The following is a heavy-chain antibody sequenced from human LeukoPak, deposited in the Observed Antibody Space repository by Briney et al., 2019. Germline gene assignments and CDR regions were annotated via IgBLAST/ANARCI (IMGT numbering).Heavy chain of an antibody. CDR3: ARGTYYYDSSGYYFDY. Sequence: SQTLSLTCAVSGGPISSGGYSWSWIRQPPGKGLEWIGYIYHSGSTYYNPSLKSRVTISVDRSKNQFSLKLSSVTAADTAVYYCARGTYYYDSSGYYFDYWGQGTLVTVSS. CDR2: IYHSGST. V-gene: IGHV4-30-2*01. D-gene: IGHD3-22*01. J-gene: IGHJ4*02. CDR1: GGPISSGGYS.